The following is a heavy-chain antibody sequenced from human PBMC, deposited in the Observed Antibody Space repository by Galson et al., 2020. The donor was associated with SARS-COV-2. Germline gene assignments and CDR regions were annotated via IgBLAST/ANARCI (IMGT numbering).Heavy chain of an antibody. CDR2: IIPIFGTA. CDR1: GGTFSSYA. V-gene: IGHV1-69*13. CDR3: ARVGGYNNYFDY. D-gene: IGHD5-12*01. Sequence: SVKVSCKASGGTFSSYAISWVRQAPGQGLEWMGGIIPIFGTANYAQKFQGRVTITADESTSTAYMELSSLRSEDTAVYYCARVGGYNNYFDYWGQGTLVTVSS. J-gene: IGHJ4*02.